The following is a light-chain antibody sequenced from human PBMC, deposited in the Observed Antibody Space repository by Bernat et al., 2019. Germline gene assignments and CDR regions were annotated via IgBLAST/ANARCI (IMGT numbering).Light chain of an antibody. CDR1: QSVSSN. CDR2: GAS. Sequence: EIVMTQSPATLSVSPGERATLSCRASQSVSSNLAWYQQKPGQAPRLLIYGASTRATGIPARFSGSGSGTEFTLTIASLQSEDFAVYYCQHSYSWPWTFGQGTNVEIK. CDR3: QHSYSWPWT. J-gene: IGKJ1*01. V-gene: IGKV3-15*01.